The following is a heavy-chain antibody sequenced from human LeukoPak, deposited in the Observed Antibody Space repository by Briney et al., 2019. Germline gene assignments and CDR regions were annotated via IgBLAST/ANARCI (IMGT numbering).Heavy chain of an antibody. D-gene: IGHD2-2*01. CDR3: ARLGRGYLHFDY. Sequence: PSETLSLTCTVSGGSISSYYWSWIRQPPGKGLEWIGYIYHSGSTNYNPSLKSRVTISVDTSKNRFSLKLSSVTAADTAVYYCARLGRGYLHFDYWGQGTLVTVSS. CDR1: GGSISSYY. J-gene: IGHJ4*02. V-gene: IGHV4-59*01. CDR2: IYHSGST.